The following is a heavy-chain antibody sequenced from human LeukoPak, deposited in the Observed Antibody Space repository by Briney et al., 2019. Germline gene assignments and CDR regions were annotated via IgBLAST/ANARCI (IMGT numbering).Heavy chain of an antibody. J-gene: IGHJ4*02. V-gene: IGHV3-74*01. CDR2: INSDGSST. Sequence: GGSLRLSCAASGFTFSSYWMHWVRQAPGKGLVWVSRINSDGSSTSYADSVKGRFTISRDNAKNTLYLQMNSLRAEDTAVYYCARVRYSGSYYDPFDYWGQGTLVTVSS. CDR3: ARVRYSGSYYDPFDY. D-gene: IGHD1-26*01. CDR1: GFTFSSYW.